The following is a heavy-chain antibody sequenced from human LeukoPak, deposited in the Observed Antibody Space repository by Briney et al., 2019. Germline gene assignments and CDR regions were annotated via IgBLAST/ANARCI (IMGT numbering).Heavy chain of an antibody. CDR2: INSKSGGT. CDR1: GYTFIGYY. D-gene: IGHD5-12*01. CDR3: AKDRYGDYEAPFHYYMDA. V-gene: IGHV1-2*02. J-gene: IGHJ6*03. Sequence: ASVKVSCKASGYTFIGYYVHWVRQAPGQGLEWMGWINSKSGGTNYAQKFQGRVAMTRDTSISTAYMELSRLRSGDTAVYYCAKDRYGDYEAPFHYYMDAWGRGTTVTVSS.